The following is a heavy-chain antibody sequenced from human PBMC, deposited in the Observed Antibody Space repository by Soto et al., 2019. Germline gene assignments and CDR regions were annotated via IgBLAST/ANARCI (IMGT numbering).Heavy chain of an antibody. Sequence: QVQLQESGPGLVKPSQTLSLTCTVSGGSISSGGYYWSWIRQHPGKGLEWIGYIYYSGSTYYNPSLKSRVTISVDTSKNQFSLKLSSVTAADTAVYSCARGELATLYFPYWGQGTLVTVSS. CDR2: IYYSGST. J-gene: IGHJ4*02. V-gene: IGHV4-31*03. D-gene: IGHD1-26*01. CDR1: GGSISSGGYY. CDR3: ARGELATLYFPY.